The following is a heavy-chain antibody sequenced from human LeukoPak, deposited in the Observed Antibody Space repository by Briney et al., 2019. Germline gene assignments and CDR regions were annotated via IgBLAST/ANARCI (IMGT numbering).Heavy chain of an antibody. Sequence: GASVKVSCKASGYTFTDYYMHWVRQAPGQGLEWMGWINPNSGGTNYAQKFQGRVTMTRDTSISTAYMELSRLRSDDTAVYYCARAPFLRYFDWPNAFDIWGQGTMVTVSS. CDR3: ARAPFLRYFDWPNAFDI. D-gene: IGHD3-9*01. J-gene: IGHJ3*02. CDR2: INPNSGGT. V-gene: IGHV1-2*02. CDR1: GYTFTDYY.